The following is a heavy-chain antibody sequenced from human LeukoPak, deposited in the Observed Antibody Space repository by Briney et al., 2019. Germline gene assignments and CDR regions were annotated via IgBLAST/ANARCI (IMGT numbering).Heavy chain of an antibody. CDR1: GGSFSGYY. V-gene: IGHV4-34*01. J-gene: IGHJ4*02. Sequence: NPSETLSLTCAVYGGSFSGYYWSWIRQPPGKGLEWIGEINHSGSTNYNPSLKSRVTISVDTSKNQFSLKLSSVTAADTAVYYCARAIWVTPYIDYWGQGTLVTVSS. CDR3: ARAIWVTPYIDY. D-gene: IGHD2-2*02. CDR2: INHSGST.